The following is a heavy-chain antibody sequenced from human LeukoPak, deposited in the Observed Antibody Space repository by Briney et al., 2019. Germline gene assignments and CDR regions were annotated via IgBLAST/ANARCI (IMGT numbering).Heavy chain of an antibody. J-gene: IGHJ4*02. CDR2: IHSDGST. CDR1: GLTVSTNY. V-gene: IGHV3-53*01. D-gene: IGHD6-19*01. CDR3: ARDVEYFHSSGSHRRRNYFAY. Sequence: SGGSVRLSCAASGLTVSTNYMTWVRQAPGKGLEWVSIIHSDGSTYYADSVKGRFTISRDNYKNTLYLQMNSLRGEDTAMYYCARDVEYFHSSGSHRRRNYFAYCGQGTLVTVSS.